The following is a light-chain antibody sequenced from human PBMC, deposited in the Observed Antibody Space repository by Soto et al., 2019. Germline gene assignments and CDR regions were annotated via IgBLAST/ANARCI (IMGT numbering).Light chain of an antibody. CDR2: GAS. J-gene: IGKJ4*01. Sequence: VMTQSPTTLSVSPGERATLSCRASHSVGSNLAWYQQNPGQAPRLLIYGASTRATGVPARFSGSGSATQFTLTISSLHSEDSGFYYCQQYKQWPVAFGGVTKVEIK. CDR3: QQYKQWPVA. V-gene: IGKV3-15*01. CDR1: HSVGSN.